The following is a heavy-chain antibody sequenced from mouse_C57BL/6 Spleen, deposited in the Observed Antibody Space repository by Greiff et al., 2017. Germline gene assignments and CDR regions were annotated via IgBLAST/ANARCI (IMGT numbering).Heavy chain of an antibody. CDR1: GFTFSSYA. J-gene: IGHJ3*01. D-gene: IGHD2-2*01. CDR3: ARSGGYDGAWFAY. V-gene: IGHV5-4*03. CDR2: ISDGGSYT. Sequence: EVKLEESGGGLVKPGGSLKLSCAASGFTFSSYAMSWVRQTPEKRLEWVATISDGGSYTYYPDNVKGRFTISRDNAKNNLYLQMSHLKSEDTAMYYCARSGGYDGAWFAYWGQGTLVTVSA.